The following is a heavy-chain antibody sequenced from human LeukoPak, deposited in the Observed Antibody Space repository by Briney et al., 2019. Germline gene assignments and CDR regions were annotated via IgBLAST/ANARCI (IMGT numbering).Heavy chain of an antibody. Sequence: GGSLRLSCAASGFIFSSYAMSWVRQAPGKGLEWVSAISGSGGRTYHADSVKGRFTISRDNSKNTLYLQMNSLRAEDTAVYYCAKDIGSYYDYWGQGILVTVSS. CDR2: ISGSGGRT. CDR1: GFIFSSYA. CDR3: AKDIGSYYDY. V-gene: IGHV3-23*01. J-gene: IGHJ4*02. D-gene: IGHD3-10*01.